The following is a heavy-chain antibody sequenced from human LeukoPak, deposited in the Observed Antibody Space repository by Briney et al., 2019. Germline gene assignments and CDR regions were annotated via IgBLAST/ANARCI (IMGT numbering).Heavy chain of an antibody. D-gene: IGHD6-19*01. CDR2: IIPIFGTA. CDR3: ARSTSRDVAGTYDAFDI. Sequence: SVKVSCKASGGTFSSYAISWVRQAPGQGLEWMGGIIPIFGTANYAQKFQGRVTITTDESTSTAYMELSSLRSEDTAVYYCARSTSRDVAGTYDAFDIWGQGTMVTVSS. J-gene: IGHJ3*02. CDR1: GGTFSSYA. V-gene: IGHV1-69*05.